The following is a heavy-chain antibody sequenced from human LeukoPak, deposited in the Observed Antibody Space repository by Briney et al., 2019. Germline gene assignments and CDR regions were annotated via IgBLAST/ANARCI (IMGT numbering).Heavy chain of an antibody. CDR1: GFTFSSYS. Sequence: GGSLRLSCAASGFTFSSYSMNWVRQAPGKGLEWVSSISSSSSYIYYADSVKGRFTISRDNAKNSLYLQMNSLRAEDTAVYYCARGLYYDSSGFPGNYWGQGTTVTVSS. CDR2: ISSSSSYI. CDR3: ARGLYYDSSGFPGNY. D-gene: IGHD3-22*01. J-gene: IGHJ6*02. V-gene: IGHV3-21*01.